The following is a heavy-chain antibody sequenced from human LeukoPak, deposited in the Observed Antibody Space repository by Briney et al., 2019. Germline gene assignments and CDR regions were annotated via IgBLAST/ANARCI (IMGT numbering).Heavy chain of an antibody. V-gene: IGHV1-8*03. CDR3: ARVGSIVGARGLGY. CDR2: MNPDSGST. D-gene: IGHD1-26*01. J-gene: IGHJ4*02. CDR1: GYTFTSYG. Sequence: GASVKVSCKASGYTFTSYGISWVRQAPGQGLEWMGWMNPDSGSTGYAQKFQGRVTTTRNTSISTAYMELSSLRSEDTAVYYCARVGSIVGARGLGYWGQGTLVTVSS.